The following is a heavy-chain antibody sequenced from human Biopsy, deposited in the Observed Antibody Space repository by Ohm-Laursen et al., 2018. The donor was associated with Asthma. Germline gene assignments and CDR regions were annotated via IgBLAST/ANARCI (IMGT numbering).Heavy chain of an antibody. CDR1: GGSLSSNY. CDR3: ARGSSSRLSQWELLVSGGKRAHSYYGMDV. V-gene: IGHV4-59*12. Sequence: SDTLSLTCAVYGGSLSSNYWSWIRQPPGKGLEWIGHIYYSGSTNYNPSLKSRVTISVDTSKNQFSLRLTSVTAADTAVYYCARGSSSRLSQWELLVSGGKRAHSYYGMDVWGQGTTVTVSS. D-gene: IGHD1-26*01. J-gene: IGHJ6*02. CDR2: IYYSGST.